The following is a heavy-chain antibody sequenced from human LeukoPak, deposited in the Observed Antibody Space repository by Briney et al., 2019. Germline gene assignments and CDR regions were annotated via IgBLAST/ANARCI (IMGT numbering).Heavy chain of an antibody. D-gene: IGHD3-3*01. CDR2: IKQDGREK. CDR1: GFTFSSYW. V-gene: IGHV3-7*01. CDR3: AREGNYDFWSGPFDY. J-gene: IGHJ4*02. Sequence: GGPLRLSCAASGFTFSSYWMSWVRQAPGKGLEWVANIKQDGREKYYVDSVKGRFTISRDNAKNSLYLQMNSLRAEDTAVYYCAREGNYDFWSGPFDYWGQGTLVTVSS.